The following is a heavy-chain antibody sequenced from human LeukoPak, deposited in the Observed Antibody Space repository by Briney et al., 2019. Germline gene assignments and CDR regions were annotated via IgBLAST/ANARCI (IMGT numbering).Heavy chain of an antibody. CDR2: IYYSGST. D-gene: IGHD5-18*01. J-gene: IGHJ3*02. V-gene: IGHV4-39*01. CDR1: GGSISSYY. Sequence: SETLSLTCTVSGGSISSYYWSWIRQPPGKWLEWIGSIYYSGSTYYNPSLKSRVTISVDTSKNQFSLKLSSVTAADTVVYYCARHEWLLDAVDIWGQGTMVTVSS. CDR3: ARHEWLLDAVDI.